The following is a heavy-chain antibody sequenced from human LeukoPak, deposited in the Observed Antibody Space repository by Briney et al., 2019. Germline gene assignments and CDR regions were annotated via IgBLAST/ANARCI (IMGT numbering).Heavy chain of an antibody. D-gene: IGHD3-3*01. CDR2: ISAYNGNT. Sequence: ASVKVSCKASGYTFTSYGISWVRQAPGQGLEWVGWISAYNGNTNYAQKLQGRVTMTTDTSASTAYMELRSLRSDDTAVYYCARDKYYDFWSGYYTGYYYYGMDVWGQGTTVTVSS. CDR1: GYTFTSYG. CDR3: ARDKYYDFWSGYYTGYYYYGMDV. V-gene: IGHV1-18*01. J-gene: IGHJ6*02.